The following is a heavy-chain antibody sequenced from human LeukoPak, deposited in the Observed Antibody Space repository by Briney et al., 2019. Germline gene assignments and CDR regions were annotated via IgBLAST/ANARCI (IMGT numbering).Heavy chain of an antibody. J-gene: IGHJ4*02. CDR2: IYYSGST. Sequence: SETLFLTCTVSGGSISSYYWSWIRQPPGKGLEWIGYIYYSGSTNYNPSLKSRVTISVDTSKNQFSLKLSSVTAADTAVYYCASSPPSDYWGQGTLVTVSS. V-gene: IGHV4-59*01. CDR3: ASSPPSDY. CDR1: GGSISSYY.